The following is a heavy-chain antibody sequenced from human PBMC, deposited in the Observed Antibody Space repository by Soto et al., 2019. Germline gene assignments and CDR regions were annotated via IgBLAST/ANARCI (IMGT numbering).Heavy chain of an antibody. CDR1: GYTFTTYN. D-gene: IGHD2-2*01. Sequence: QVKMVQSGTEVQKPGASVKVSCRTSGYTFTTYNIHWLRQAPGQGLEWMGMINTSGGPTSYAEKYQGRVTMTSKTSTTNVYMELSSLTSEDKAVYYCAFGRPTASSWLDPCGQGNLVSGSS. J-gene: IGHJ5*02. CDR3: AFGRPTASSWLDP. CDR2: INTSGGPT. V-gene: IGHV1-46*01.